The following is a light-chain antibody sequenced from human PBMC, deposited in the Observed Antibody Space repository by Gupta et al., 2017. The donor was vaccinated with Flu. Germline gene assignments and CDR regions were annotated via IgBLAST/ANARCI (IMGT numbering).Light chain of an antibody. CDR1: QPVRTGY. J-gene: IGKJ4*02. CDR2: GTI. V-gene: IGKV3-20*01. CDR3: QQFDSPPFT. Sequence: TQSPDILSLSPGEKATLSGRASQPVRTGYLAWYQHQRRQSPKLLVFGTIYRATGIPDRFSGDGNETDFTLSIRRLEPEDFAVYYCQQFDSPPFTFGPGTKIEV.